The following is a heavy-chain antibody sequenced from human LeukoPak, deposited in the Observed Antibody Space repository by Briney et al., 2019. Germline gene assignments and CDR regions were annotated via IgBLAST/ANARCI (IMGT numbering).Heavy chain of an antibody. CDR2: IKSDGSST. Sequence: GGSLRLSCAASGLTFSSYWMHWVRQAPGKGLVWVSRIKSDGSSTSYADFVKGRFTISRDNAKNTLYLQMNSLRAEDTAVYYCARDNTVTILDVFDRWGQRTMVTVSS. D-gene: IGHD4-17*01. CDR3: ARDNTVTILDVFDR. CDR1: GLTFSSYW. J-gene: IGHJ3*01. V-gene: IGHV3-74*01.